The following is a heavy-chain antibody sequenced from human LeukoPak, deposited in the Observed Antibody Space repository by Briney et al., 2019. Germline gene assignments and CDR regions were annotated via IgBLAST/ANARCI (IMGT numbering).Heavy chain of an antibody. J-gene: IGHJ4*02. V-gene: IGHV1-46*01. CDR2: INTSDGSR. Sequence: ASLKDSPKTSGYTLSINYTGCMSHAPGQGLEWMGAINTSDGSRTYAQKFQGRVTLTRDTSTTTVHMELSSLPSDDTAVYFCAREAGALGYWGEGAMVSV. CDR3: AREAGALGY. CDR1: GYTLSINY. D-gene: IGHD1-26*01.